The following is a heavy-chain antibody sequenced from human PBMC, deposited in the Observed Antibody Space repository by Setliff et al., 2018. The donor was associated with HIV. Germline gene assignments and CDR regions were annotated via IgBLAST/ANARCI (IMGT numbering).Heavy chain of an antibody. CDR1: GFSFSIYH. D-gene: IGHD3-16*01. Sequence: GESLKISCAASGFSFSIYHMNWVRQAPGKGLEWVSYIRSDSTIIYYADSVKGRFTVSRDNVKNSLYLQMNSLRAEDTAIYYCARDNNRGGAVDYWGQGTLVTVSS. CDR2: IRSDSTII. CDR3: ARDNNRGGAVDY. V-gene: IGHV3-48*01. J-gene: IGHJ4*02.